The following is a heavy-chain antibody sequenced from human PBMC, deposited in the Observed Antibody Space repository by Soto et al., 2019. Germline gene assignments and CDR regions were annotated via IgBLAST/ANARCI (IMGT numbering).Heavy chain of an antibody. CDR1: GGSISGYY. V-gene: IGHV4-59*01. D-gene: IGHD5-12*01. J-gene: IGHJ4*02. CDR2: IYYTGST. CDR3: ARVSRDGYQPRPDFFDN. Sequence: QVQLQESGPGLVKPSETLSLTCTVSGGSISGYYWSWIRQPPGKGLDWVGYIYYTGSTNYNPSLKSRVTISIDTSKNQFSLRLSSVTAADTGVYYRARVSRDGYQPRPDFFDNWGQGTLVTVSS.